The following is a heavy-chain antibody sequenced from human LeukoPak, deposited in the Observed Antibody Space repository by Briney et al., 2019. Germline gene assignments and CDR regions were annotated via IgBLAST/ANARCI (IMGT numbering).Heavy chain of an antibody. CDR3: VKGVTATPLSYWYFDL. Sequence: PSQTLSLTCAVPGGSISSGGYSWSWIRQPPGKGLEWIGYIYQSGSTYYNPSLKSRVTISVDKSKNQFSLKLTSVTAADTAVYYCVKGVTATPLSYWYFDLWGRGTLVTVSS. J-gene: IGHJ2*01. V-gene: IGHV4-30-2*01. D-gene: IGHD2-21*02. CDR2: IYQSGST. CDR1: GGSISSGGYS.